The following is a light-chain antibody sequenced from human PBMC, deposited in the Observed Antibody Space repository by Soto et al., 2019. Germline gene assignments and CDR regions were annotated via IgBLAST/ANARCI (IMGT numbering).Light chain of an antibody. J-gene: IGLJ2*01. CDR2: SNN. Sequence: QSVLTQPPSASGTPGPRVTISCSGSSSNIGSNTVNWYQQLPGTAPKLLISSNNQRPSGVPDRYSGSKSGTSASLAISGLQYEDEADYYCAAWDDSLNGLVFGGGSPLTVL. V-gene: IGLV1-44*01. CDR1: SSNIGSNT. CDR3: AAWDDSLNGLV.